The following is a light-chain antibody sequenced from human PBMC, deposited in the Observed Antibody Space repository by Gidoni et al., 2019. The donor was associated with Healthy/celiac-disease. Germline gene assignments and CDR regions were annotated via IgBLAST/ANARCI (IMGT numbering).Light chain of an antibody. CDR3: QQYDNRLT. CDR2: DAS. Sequence: IQITPSPSSLSASVGDRVTITCQASQDISNYLNWYQQKPGKAPKLLIYDASNMETGVPSRFSGSGSGTDFTLTISSLQPEDIATYYCQQYDNRLTFGQGTKLEIK. V-gene: IGKV1-33*01. CDR1: QDISNY. J-gene: IGKJ2*01.